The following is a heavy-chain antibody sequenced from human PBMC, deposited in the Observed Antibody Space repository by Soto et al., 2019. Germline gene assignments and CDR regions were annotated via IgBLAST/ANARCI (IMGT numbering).Heavy chain of an antibody. CDR2: IYYSGST. CDR1: GGSISSGGYY. Sequence: QVQLQESGPGLVKPSQTLSLTCTVSGGSISSGGYYWSWIRQHPGKGLEWIGYIYYSGSTYYNPALKSRVTISVDTSKNQFSLKLSSVTAADTAVYYCARDEGGGSCYFRVCAFDIWGQGTMVTVSS. V-gene: IGHV4-31*03. J-gene: IGHJ3*02. CDR3: ARDEGGGSCYFRVCAFDI. D-gene: IGHD2-15*01.